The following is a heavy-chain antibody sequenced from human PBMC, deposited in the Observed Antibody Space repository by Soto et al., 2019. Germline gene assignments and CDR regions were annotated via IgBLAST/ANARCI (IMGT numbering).Heavy chain of an antibody. CDR1: GFTFSSYW. J-gene: IGHJ4*02. CDR2: IKQDGSEK. CDR3: ARERHYVWGSYRSFDY. V-gene: IGHV3-7*03. Sequence: EVQLVESGGGLVQPGGSLRLSCAASGFTFSSYWMSWVRQAPGKGLEWVANIKQDGSEKYYVDSVKGRFTISRDNAKNSLYLQMNSLRAEDTAVYYCARERHYVWGSYRSFDYWGQGTLVTVSS. D-gene: IGHD3-16*02.